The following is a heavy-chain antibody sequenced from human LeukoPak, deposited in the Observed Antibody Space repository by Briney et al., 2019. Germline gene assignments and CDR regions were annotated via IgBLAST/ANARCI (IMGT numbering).Heavy chain of an antibody. Sequence: SVKVSCKASGGTFSSYAISWVRQAPGQGLEWMGGISPIFGTANYAQKFQGRVTITTDESTSTAYMELSSLRSEDTAVYYCARVSPGYYDTLTGYNWFDPWGQGTLVTVSS. CDR1: GGTFSSYA. V-gene: IGHV1-69*05. J-gene: IGHJ5*02. CDR3: ARVSPGYYDTLTGYNWFDP. D-gene: IGHD3-9*01. CDR2: ISPIFGTA.